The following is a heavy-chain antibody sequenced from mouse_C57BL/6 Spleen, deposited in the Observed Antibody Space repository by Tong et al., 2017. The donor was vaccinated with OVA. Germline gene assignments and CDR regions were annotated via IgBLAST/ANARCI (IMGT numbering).Heavy chain of an antibody. J-gene: IGHJ3*01. CDR1: GFTFSSYA. Sequence: EVQLQESGGGLVKPGGSLKLSCAASGFTFSSYAMSWVRQTPEKRLEWVATISDGGSYTYYPDNVKGRFTISRDNAKNTLFLQMTSLRSEDTAMYYCARQEGFAYWGQGTLVTVSA. CDR2: ISDGGSYT. CDR3: ARQEGFAY. V-gene: IGHV5-9-3*01.